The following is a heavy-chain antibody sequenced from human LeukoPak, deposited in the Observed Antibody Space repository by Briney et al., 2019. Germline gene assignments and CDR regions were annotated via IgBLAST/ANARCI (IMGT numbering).Heavy chain of an antibody. Sequence: PAGTLSLTCTVSGGSFSIYYWSWVRQPPGKGLEWIGYIYNSGSTIYNPSLKSRVSISVDTSKNQFSLKLNSVTAAHTAVYFCVRDRELTFWSQGTLVTVSS. D-gene: IGHD1-26*01. CDR1: GGSFSIYY. CDR3: VRDRELTF. V-gene: IGHV4-59*01. J-gene: IGHJ4*02. CDR2: IYNSGST.